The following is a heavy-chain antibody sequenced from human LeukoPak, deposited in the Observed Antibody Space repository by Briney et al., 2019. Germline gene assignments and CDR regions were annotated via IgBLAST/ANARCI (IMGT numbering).Heavy chain of an antibody. V-gene: IGHV3-23*01. J-gene: IGHJ4*02. CDR2: ISTGGGST. CDR3: ARQIGYCNDGNCHFDY. D-gene: IGHD2-15*01. CDR1: GFTFSRYA. Sequence: GGSLRLSCATSGFTFSRYAMAWVRQAPGKGLEWVSSISTGGGSTYSADSVKGRFTTSRDKSKNTLFLQMNSLRAEDTAVYHCARQIGYCNDGNCHFDYWGQGTLVTVSS.